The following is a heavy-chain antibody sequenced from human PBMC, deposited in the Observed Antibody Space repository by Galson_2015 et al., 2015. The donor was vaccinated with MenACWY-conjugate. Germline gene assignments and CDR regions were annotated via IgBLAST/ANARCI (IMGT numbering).Heavy chain of an antibody. J-gene: IGHJ4*02. Sequence: SCKASGYTFTTYYMHWVRQAPGQGLEWMGIIRPSGDDGTTYAQKFQGRVTMTRDTSTSTVYMDLSSLRSEDTAVYYCARGNYYVSGTYYKSANFDYWGQGSLVTVSS. V-gene: IGHV1-46*01. CDR3: ARGNYYVSGTYYKSANFDY. CDR2: IRPSGDDGT. D-gene: IGHD3-10*01. CDR1: GYTFTTYY.